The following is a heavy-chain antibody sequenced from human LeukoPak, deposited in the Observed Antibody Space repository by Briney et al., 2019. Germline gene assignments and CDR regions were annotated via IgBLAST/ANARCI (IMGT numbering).Heavy chain of an antibody. V-gene: IGHV3-21*01. CDR2: ISSTSSYI. CDR3: ARGQLWQTGWFDP. D-gene: IGHD5-18*01. Sequence: GESLRLSCAASGFTFSDYSMHWVRQAPGEGLEWVSTISSTSSYIYFADSLKGRFTISRDNAKNSLYLQMSTLRAEDTAVYYCARGQLWQTGWFDPWGQGTLVTVSS. CDR1: GFTFSDYS. J-gene: IGHJ5*02.